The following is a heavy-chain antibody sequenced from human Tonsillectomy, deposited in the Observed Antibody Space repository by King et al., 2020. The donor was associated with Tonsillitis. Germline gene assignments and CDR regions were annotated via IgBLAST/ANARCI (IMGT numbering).Heavy chain of an antibody. Sequence: VQLVESGGGLVQPGRSLRLSCTASGFTFGDYAMSWFRQAPGKGLEGGGFIRSKAYGGTTEYAASVKGRFTISRDDSKSIAYLQMNSLKTEDTAVYYCTRVVVLPPAISNFYYSGEGTLGSV. CDR2: IRSKAYGGTT. D-gene: IGHD2-2*01. CDR1: GFTFGDYA. J-gene: IGHJ4*02. CDR3: TRVVVLPPAISNFYY. V-gene: IGHV3-49*03.